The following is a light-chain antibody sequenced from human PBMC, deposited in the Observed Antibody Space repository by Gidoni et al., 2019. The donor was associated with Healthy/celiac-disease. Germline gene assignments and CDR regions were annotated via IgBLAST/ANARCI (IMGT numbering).Light chain of an antibody. J-gene: IGKJ3*01. Sequence: DIQMTQSPSSLSASVGDRVTITCQASQDISNYLNWYQQKPGKAPKLLIYDASNLETGVPSRFSGSGSGTDFTFTISSLQPEDIATYYCQQYDNIIFTFSPGTKVDIK. CDR1: QDISNY. V-gene: IGKV1-33*01. CDR3: QQYDNIIFT. CDR2: DAS.